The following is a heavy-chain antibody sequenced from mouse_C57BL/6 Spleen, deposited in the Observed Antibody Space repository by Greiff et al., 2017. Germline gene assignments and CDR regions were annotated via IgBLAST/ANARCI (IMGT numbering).Heavy chain of an antibody. CDR1: GYSFTSGYY. J-gene: IGHJ2*01. CDR3: ARERGTVVATNFED. Sequence: VQLQQSGPGLVKPSQSLSLTCSVTGYSFTSGYYWNWLRQFPGNKLEWMGYISYDGSTNYHPSLKNRISITRDTSKNQFFLKLNSLTTEDTATYYCARERGTVVATNFEDWGHSTTLTASS. D-gene: IGHD1-1*01. CDR2: ISYDGST. V-gene: IGHV3-6*01.